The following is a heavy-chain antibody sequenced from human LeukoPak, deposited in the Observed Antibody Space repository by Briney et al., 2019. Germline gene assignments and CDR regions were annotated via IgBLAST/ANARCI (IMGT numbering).Heavy chain of an antibody. CDR1: GFAVTNTF. D-gene: IGHD6-13*01. CDR2: ITDSGSNT. Sequence: PGGSLRLSCAASGFAVTNTFMTWVRQAPGKGLEWVSVITDSGSNTEYADSVKGRFTISRDNSKNTLYLQMNSLRAEDTAVYYCAKSGSIWYYFDSWGQGTLVTVSS. CDR3: AKSGSIWYYFDS. V-gene: IGHV3-23*01. J-gene: IGHJ4*02.